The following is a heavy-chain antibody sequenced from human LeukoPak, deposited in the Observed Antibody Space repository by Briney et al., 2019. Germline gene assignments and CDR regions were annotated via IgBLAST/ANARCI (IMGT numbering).Heavy chain of an antibody. CDR1: GYSFTTYW. Sequence: GESLKISCKGSGYSFTTYWISWVRQVPGKGVEWMGRIDPTDSYTNYSPSFQGHVTMSADRSISTVYLQWSSLKASDTALYYCARQAVDYYYGMDVWGQGTTVTVSS. CDR2: IDPTDSYT. D-gene: IGHD6-25*01. CDR3: ARQAVDYYYGMDV. J-gene: IGHJ6*02. V-gene: IGHV5-10-1*01.